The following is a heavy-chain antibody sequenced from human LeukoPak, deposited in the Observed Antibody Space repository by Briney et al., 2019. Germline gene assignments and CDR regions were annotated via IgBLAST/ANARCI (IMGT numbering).Heavy chain of an antibody. CDR1: GFTSSNAW. J-gene: IGHJ6*03. CDR2: IKSKTDGGTT. D-gene: IGHD5-12*01. Sequence: GGSLRLSCAASGFTSSNAWMSWVRQAPGKGLEWVGRIKSKTDGGTTDYAAPVKGRFTISRDDSNNTLYLQMNSLKPEDTAVYYCTANFTYVGIVAPAYYYMDVWGKGTTVTVSS. CDR3: TANFTYVGIVAPAYYYMDV. V-gene: IGHV3-15*01.